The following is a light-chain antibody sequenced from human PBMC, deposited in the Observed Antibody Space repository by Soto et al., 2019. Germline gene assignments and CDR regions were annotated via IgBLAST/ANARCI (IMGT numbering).Light chain of an antibody. CDR1: SSNIGSNT. V-gene: IGLV1-40*01. Sequence: QTVVTQPPSASGTPGQRVTISCSGSSSNIGSNTVNWYQQLPGTAPKLIIYGNANRPSGVPDRISASKSGTSASLAITGLQADDEAHYYCLSYDSSLSGSVFGGGTKVTVL. CDR3: LSYDSSLSGSV. CDR2: GNA. J-gene: IGLJ3*02.